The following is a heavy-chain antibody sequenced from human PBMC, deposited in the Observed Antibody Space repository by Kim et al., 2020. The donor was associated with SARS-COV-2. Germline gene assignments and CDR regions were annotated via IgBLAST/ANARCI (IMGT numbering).Heavy chain of an antibody. Sequence: AQKFQGRVTMTEDTSTDTAYMELSSLRSEDTAVYYCATGSGSYYRFPFDYWGQGTLVTVSS. V-gene: IGHV1-24*01. CDR3: ATGSGSYYRFPFDY. D-gene: IGHD3-10*01. J-gene: IGHJ4*02.